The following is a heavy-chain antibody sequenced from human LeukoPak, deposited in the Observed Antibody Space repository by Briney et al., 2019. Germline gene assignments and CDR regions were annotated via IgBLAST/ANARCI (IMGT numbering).Heavy chain of an antibody. Sequence: GGSLRLSCAASGFTFSSYTMTWVRQAPGKGLEWVSVISGSGATTYYADSVKGRFTISRDNSKNTQFLQMNSLRAEDTAVYYCAKRIVPAGSRGMDVWGQGTTVTVSS. CDR2: ISGSGATT. CDR3: AKRIVPAGSRGMDV. J-gene: IGHJ6*02. CDR1: GFTFSSYT. D-gene: IGHD2-2*01. V-gene: IGHV3-23*01.